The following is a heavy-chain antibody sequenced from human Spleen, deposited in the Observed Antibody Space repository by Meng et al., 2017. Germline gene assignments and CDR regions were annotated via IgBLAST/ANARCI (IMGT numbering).Heavy chain of an antibody. CDR2: INHSGST. V-gene: IGHV4-34*01. J-gene: IGHJ5*02. CDR3: ARGLSIAVVPGHWFDP. CDR1: GGSFSDYY. D-gene: IGHD2-2*01. Sequence: QVQQVGAGRVKPSETLSLPCVVSGGSFSDYYWSWIRQPPGKGLEWIGEINHSGSTNYNPSLESRATISVDTSQNNLSLKLSSVTAADTSVYYCARGLSIAVVPGHWFDPWGQGTLVTVSS.